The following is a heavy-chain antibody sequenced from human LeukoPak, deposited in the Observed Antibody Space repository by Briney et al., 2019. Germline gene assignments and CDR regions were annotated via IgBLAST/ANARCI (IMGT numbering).Heavy chain of an antibody. J-gene: IGHJ4*02. Sequence: GGSLRLSRTASGFTSGFTSGDYAMSWVRQAPGKGLEWVGFIRTKAYGGTTEYAASVKGRFTISRDGSKSIAYLQMNSLKTEDTAVYYCTRTYYDSSGYLFDYWGQGTLVTVSS. CDR2: IRTKAYGGTT. D-gene: IGHD3-22*01. V-gene: IGHV3-49*04. CDR1: GFTSGFTSGDYA. CDR3: TRTYYDSSGYLFDY.